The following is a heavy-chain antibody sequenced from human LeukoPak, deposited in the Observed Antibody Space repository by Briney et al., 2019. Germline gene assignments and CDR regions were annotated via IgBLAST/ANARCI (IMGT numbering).Heavy chain of an antibody. CDR2: ISHSGST. D-gene: IGHD4-23*01. J-gene: IGHJ3*02. CDR3: ARSKTTVVRRYAFDI. Sequence: PSDTLSLTCAVWGGSLRVYYCHWIRRPPGRGLECIGDISHSGSTKYYPPVKGRVTISVETSKNQFSLKLSSATAADTAVYYCARSKTTVVRRYAFDIWGQGTMVTVSS. CDR1: GGSLRVYY. V-gene: IGHV4-34*01.